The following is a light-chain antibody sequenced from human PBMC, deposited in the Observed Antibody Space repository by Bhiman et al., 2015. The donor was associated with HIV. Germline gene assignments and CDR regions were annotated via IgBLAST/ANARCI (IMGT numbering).Light chain of an antibody. CDR3: SSYTTRNSYV. J-gene: IGLJ1*01. CDR2: DVS. Sequence: QSALTQPASVSGSPGQSITISCTGTSSDVGGYNYVSWYQQYPGKAPKLMIYDVSNRPSGVPNRFSGSKSDNTASLTISGLQAEDEADYHCSSYTTRNSYVFGSATKVTVL. V-gene: IGLV2-14*03. CDR1: SSDVGGYNY.